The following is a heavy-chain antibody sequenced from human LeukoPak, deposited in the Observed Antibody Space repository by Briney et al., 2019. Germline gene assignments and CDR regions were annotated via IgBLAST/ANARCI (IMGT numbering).Heavy chain of an antibody. CDR2: ISGSGGST. CDR1: GFTSSNYA. J-gene: IGHJ6*02. D-gene: IGHD1-26*01. CDR3: AKGGSGSYYSSSGAYYYGMDV. V-gene: IGHV3-23*01. Sequence: GGSLRLSCAASGFTSSNYAMNWVRQAPGKGLEWVSAISGSGGSTYYADSVKGRFTISRDNSKNTLYLQMNSLRAEDTAVYYCAKGGSGSYYSSSGAYYYGMDVWGQGTTVTVSS.